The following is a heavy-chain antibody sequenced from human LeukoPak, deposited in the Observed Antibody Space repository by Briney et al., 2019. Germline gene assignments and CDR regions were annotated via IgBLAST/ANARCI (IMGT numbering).Heavy chain of an antibody. J-gene: IGHJ5*02. D-gene: IGHD6-13*01. Sequence: PSETLSLTCTVSGGSISSYYWSWIRQPAGKGLEWIGRIYTSGSTNYNPSLKSRVTMSVDTSKNQFSLKLSSVTAADTAVYYCARDGIAGQQLERGGWFDPWSQGTLVTVSS. CDR2: IYTSGST. CDR3: ARDGIAGQQLERGGWFDP. V-gene: IGHV4-4*07. CDR1: GGSISSYY.